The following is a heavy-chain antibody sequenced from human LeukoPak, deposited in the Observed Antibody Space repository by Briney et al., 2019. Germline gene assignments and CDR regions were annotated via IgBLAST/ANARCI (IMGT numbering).Heavy chain of an antibody. J-gene: IGHJ6*02. CDR1: GGSISSGSYY. D-gene: IGHD3/OR15-3a*01. CDR2: IYIGGST. Sequence: SQTLSLTCTVSGGSISSGSYYWSWIRLPAGKGLEWIGRIYIGGSTNYNPSLKSRVTISVDTSENQFSLKLSSVTAADTAVYYCASSRDSHYYYYGMDVWGQGTTVTVSS. CDR3: ASSRDSHYYYYGMDV. V-gene: IGHV4-61*02.